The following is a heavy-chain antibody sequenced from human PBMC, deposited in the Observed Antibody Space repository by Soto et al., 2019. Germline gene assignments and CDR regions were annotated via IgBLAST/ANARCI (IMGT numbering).Heavy chain of an antibody. Sequence: SETLSLTCAVYGGSLSGYYWSWIRQPPGKGLEWIGEINHSGSTNYNPSLKSRVTISVDTSKNQFSLKLSSVTAADTAVYYCARSGSSWYRAGGMDVWGQGTTVTVSS. CDR2: INHSGST. D-gene: IGHD6-13*01. CDR3: ARSGSSWYRAGGMDV. V-gene: IGHV4-34*01. CDR1: GGSLSGYY. J-gene: IGHJ6*02.